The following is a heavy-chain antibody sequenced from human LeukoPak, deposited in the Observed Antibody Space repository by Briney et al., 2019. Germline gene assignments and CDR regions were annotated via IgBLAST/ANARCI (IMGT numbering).Heavy chain of an antibody. CDR3: ARAVAGRTGYFDY. V-gene: IGHV4-34*01. Sequence: SETLSLTCAVYGGSFSGYYWSWIRQPPGKGLEWIGEINHSGSTNYNPSLKSRVTISVDTSKNQFSLKLSSVTAADTAVYYCARAVAGRTGYFDYWGQGTLVTVSS. CDR1: GGSFSGYY. D-gene: IGHD3-10*01. J-gene: IGHJ4*02. CDR2: INHSGST.